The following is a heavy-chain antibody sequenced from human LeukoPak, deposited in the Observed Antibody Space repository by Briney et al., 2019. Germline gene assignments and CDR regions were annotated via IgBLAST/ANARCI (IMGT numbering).Heavy chain of an antibody. Sequence: GGSLRLSCAASGFTFSNYNMNSVRQAPGKGLEWVAYISGSSTIIYYADSVRGRFTVSRDNAKSSLYLQMNSLRAEDTALYYCARDFLEDTQWGQGTLVTVYS. V-gene: IGHV3-48*01. CDR3: ARDFLEDTQ. CDR1: GFTFSNYN. CDR2: ISGSSTII. D-gene: IGHD2-2*02. J-gene: IGHJ4*02.